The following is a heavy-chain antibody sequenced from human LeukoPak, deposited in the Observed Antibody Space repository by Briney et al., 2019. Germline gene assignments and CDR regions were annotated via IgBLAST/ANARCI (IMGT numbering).Heavy chain of an antibody. CDR1: GGSISSYS. CDR3: ASRGPAGIDY. J-gene: IGHJ4*02. V-gene: IGHV4-30-2*01. CDR2: IYHSGST. Sequence: SETLSLTCTVSGGSISSYSWSWIRQPPGKGLEWIGYIYHSGSTYYNPSLKSRVTISVDRSKNQFSLKLSSVTAADTAVYYCASRGPAGIDYWGQGTLVTVSS.